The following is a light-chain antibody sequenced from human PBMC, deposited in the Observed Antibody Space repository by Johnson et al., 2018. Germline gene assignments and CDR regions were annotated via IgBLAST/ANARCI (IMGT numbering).Light chain of an antibody. CDR2: ENN. CDR3: GTWDSSQSAGNV. CDR1: SSNIGNNY. J-gene: IGLJ1*01. V-gene: IGLV1-51*02. Sequence: HSVLTQPPSVSAAPGQKVTISCSGSSSNIGNNYVSWYQQLPGTAPKLLIYENNKRPSGIPDRFSGSKSGTSATLGITGLQTGDEADYYGGTWDSSQSAGNVFGTGTEVTVL.